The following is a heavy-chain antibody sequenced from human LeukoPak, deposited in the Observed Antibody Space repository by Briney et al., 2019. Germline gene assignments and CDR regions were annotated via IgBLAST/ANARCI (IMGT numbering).Heavy chain of an antibody. D-gene: IGHD3-9*01. CDR2: ISSSSYI. Sequence: GGSLRLSCAASGFTFSNTWMSWVRQALEKGLEWVSSISSSSYIYYADSVKGRFTISRDNAKNSLYLQMNSLRAEDTAVYYCARDTYDILTGYYKWAFDIWGQGTMVTVSS. V-gene: IGHV3-21*06. J-gene: IGHJ3*02. CDR1: GFTFSNTW. CDR3: ARDTYDILTGYYKWAFDI.